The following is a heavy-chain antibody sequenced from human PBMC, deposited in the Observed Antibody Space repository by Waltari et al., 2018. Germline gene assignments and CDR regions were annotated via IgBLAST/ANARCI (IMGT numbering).Heavy chain of an antibody. J-gene: IGHJ4*02. CDR2: IKGDGSEK. CDR3: ARGRGYIIDY. Sequence: EVQVVESGGGLVQPGGSLRLSCATSGCGVSSYWMNWVRQATGKGLEWVAIIKGDGSEKHYVDSVKGRFTISRDNARNSLFLQTNSLRAEDTAVYFCARGRGYIIDYWGQGSLVTVSS. CDR1: GCGVSSYW. D-gene: IGHD3-22*01. V-gene: IGHV3-7*01.